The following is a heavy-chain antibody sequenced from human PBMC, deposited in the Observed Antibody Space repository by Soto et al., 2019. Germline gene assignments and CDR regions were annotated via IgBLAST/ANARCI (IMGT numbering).Heavy chain of an antibody. Sequence: GGSLRLPCVVSGVPVTSNCVSLVRQAPGKGLEWVSAISPNGQGIWYADSVKGRFTISRDISRNTVFLQMDSLRAEDTAVYYCAKDRQYPRDYFHYWGQGTLVTVSS. CDR1: GVPVTSNC. V-gene: IGHV3-23*01. J-gene: IGHJ4*02. CDR3: AKDRQYPRDYFHY. CDR2: ISPNGQGI. D-gene: IGHD4-4*01.